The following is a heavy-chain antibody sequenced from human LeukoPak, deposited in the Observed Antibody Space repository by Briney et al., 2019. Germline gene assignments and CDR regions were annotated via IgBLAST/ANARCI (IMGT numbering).Heavy chain of an antibody. CDR3: ARGSISGSRVGMFDY. J-gene: IGHJ4*02. D-gene: IGHD1-26*01. Sequence: PSENLSLTCAVYGGSFSGYYWSWIRQPPGKGLEWIGEINHSGSTNYNPSLKSRVTISVDTSKNQFSLKLSSVTAADTAVYYCARGSISGSRVGMFDYWGQGTLVTVSS. V-gene: IGHV4-34*01. CDR2: INHSGST. CDR1: GGSFSGYY.